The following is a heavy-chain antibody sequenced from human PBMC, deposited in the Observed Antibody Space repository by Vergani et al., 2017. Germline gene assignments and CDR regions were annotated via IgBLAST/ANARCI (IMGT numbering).Heavy chain of an antibody. Sequence: EVQLVESGGGLVQPGGSLRVSCSASGFRVTTYYMSWVRQAPGKGLEWVSSISSGSTYTFYADSVKDRFTISRDNAKSTLYLHMSSLRAEDTAIYYCARDGEKVGYRRHNYLDFWGQGTLVTVSS. V-gene: IGHV3-21*06. J-gene: IGHJ4*02. D-gene: IGHD6-25*01. CDR3: ARDGEKVGYRRHNYLDF. CDR2: ISSGSTYT. CDR1: GFRVTTYY.